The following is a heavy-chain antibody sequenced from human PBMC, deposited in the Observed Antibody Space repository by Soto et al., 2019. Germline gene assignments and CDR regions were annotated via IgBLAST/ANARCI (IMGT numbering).Heavy chain of an antibody. CDR3: AKGSYIYGFLFDY. D-gene: IGHD5-18*01. CDR2: ISSSSGGST. Sequence: GGSLRLSCAASGFTFRSYAMSWVRQTPGKGLEWVSTISSSSGGSTYYADSVKGRFTISRDNSKNTVYLQMNSLRADDTAVYYCAKGSYIYGFLFDYWGQGTLVTVSS. J-gene: IGHJ4*02. CDR1: GFTFRSYA. V-gene: IGHV3-23*01.